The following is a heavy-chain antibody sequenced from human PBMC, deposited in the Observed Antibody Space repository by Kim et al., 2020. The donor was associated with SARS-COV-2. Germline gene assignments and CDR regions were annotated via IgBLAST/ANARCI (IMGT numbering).Heavy chain of an antibody. CDR1: GFTFSNAW. CDR2: IKSKTDGGTA. J-gene: IGHJ4*02. CDR3: TTCLSSSYYTYDFPY. Sequence: GGSLRLSCAASGFTFSNAWMTWVRQAPGKGLEWVGRIKSKTDGGTADYAAPVKGRFTISRDDSKITLFLQMNSLKTEDTAVYYCTTCLSSSYYTYDFPYWGQGTLVTVSS. V-gene: IGHV3-15*01. D-gene: IGHD3-3*01.